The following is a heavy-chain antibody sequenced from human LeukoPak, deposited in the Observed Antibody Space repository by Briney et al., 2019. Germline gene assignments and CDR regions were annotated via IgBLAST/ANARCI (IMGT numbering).Heavy chain of an antibody. D-gene: IGHD5-24*01. J-gene: IGHJ2*01. Sequence: GGSLRLSCEVSGFTSSTYTMNWVRQAPGKGLERVSSISSSSIYIYYADSVKGRFTISRDNAKNSLYLQISSLRAEDTAMYYCAREERDGYNYYWYFDLWGRGTLVTVSS. CDR2: ISSSSIYI. CDR3: AREERDGYNYYWYFDL. CDR1: GFTSSTYT. V-gene: IGHV3-21*01.